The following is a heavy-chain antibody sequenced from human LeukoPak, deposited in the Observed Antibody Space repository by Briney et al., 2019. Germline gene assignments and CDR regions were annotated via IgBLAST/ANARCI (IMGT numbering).Heavy chain of an antibody. J-gene: IGHJ5*02. Sequence: GGSLRLSCAAFGFTLSSYGMHWVRQAPGKGLEWVAVISYDGSNKYYADSVKGRFTISRDSSKNTLYLQMNSLRAEDTAVYYCAKSLLYDGSGYIEPWGQGTLVTVSS. CDR3: AKSLLYDGSGYIEP. CDR2: ISYDGSNK. CDR1: GFTLSSYG. V-gene: IGHV3-30*18. D-gene: IGHD3-22*01.